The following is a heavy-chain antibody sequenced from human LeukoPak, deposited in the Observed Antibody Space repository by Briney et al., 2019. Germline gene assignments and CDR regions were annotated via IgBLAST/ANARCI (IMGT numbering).Heavy chain of an antibody. J-gene: IGHJ6*02. Sequence: GGSLRLSCAASRFTFSTYAMSWVRQPPGKGLEWVSAISGSDGNTYYADSVKGRFTISRDNSKNTLYLQMNSLRAEDTAVYYCVKYGADVWGQGATVTVSS. CDR2: ISGSDGNT. D-gene: IGHD3-10*01. V-gene: IGHV3-23*01. CDR3: VKYGADV. CDR1: RFTFSTYA.